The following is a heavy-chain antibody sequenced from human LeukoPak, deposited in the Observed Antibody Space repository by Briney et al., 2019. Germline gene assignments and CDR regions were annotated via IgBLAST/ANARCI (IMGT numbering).Heavy chain of an antibody. D-gene: IGHD3-22*01. V-gene: IGHV4-59*01. CDR3: ASFYYDYYYFDY. Sequence: SETLSLTCTVSGGSISSYYWSWIRQPPGKGLEWIGYIYYSGSTNYNPSLTSRVTISVDPSKNQFSLKLSSVTAADTAVYYCASFYYDYYYFDYWGQGTLVTVSS. CDR2: IYYSGST. CDR1: GGSISSYY. J-gene: IGHJ4*02.